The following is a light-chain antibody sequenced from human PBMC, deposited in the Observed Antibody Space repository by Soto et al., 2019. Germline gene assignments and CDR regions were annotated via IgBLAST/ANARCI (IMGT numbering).Light chain of an antibody. Sequence: EIVLTQSPGTLSLSPGERAALSCRASQSVTSSFLAWYQHKSGQAPRLLIYGASSRATGIPDRFSGSGSGTDLTLTISRLEPEDFAVYYCQQYDRSPRTFGQGTRLEIK. CDR2: GAS. V-gene: IGKV3-20*01. J-gene: IGKJ5*01. CDR3: QQYDRSPRT. CDR1: QSVTSSF.